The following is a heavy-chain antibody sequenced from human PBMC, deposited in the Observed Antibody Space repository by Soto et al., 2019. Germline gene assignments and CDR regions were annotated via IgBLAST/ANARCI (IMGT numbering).Heavy chain of an antibody. CDR2: IYYSGST. CDR3: ARWWFGEFFDY. Sequence: QVQLQESGPGLVKPSQTLSLTCTVSGGSISSGDYYWSWIRQPPGKGLEWIGYIYYSGSTYYNPSLKSRLTISVDTSKDQFSLNLSSVTAADTAVYYCARWWFGEFFDYWGQGTLVTVSS. J-gene: IGHJ4*02. CDR1: GGSISSGDYY. D-gene: IGHD3-10*01. V-gene: IGHV4-30-4*01.